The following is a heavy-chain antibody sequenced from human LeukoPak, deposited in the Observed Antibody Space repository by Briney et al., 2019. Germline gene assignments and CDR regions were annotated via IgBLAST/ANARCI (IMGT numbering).Heavy chain of an antibody. J-gene: IGHJ4*02. V-gene: IGHV3-7*01. D-gene: IGHD6-13*01. CDR1: GFIFSSSV. Sequence: GGSLRLSCAASGFIFSSSVMHWVRQAPGKGLEWVANIKQDGSEKYYVDSVKGRFTISRDNAKNSLYLQMNSLRAEDTAVYYCARVIDSSFDYWGQGTLVTVSS. CDR2: IKQDGSEK. CDR3: ARVIDSSFDY.